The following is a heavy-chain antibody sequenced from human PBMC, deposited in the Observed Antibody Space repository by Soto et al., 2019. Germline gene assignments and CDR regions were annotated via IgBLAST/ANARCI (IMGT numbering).Heavy chain of an antibody. D-gene: IGHD3-3*01. Sequence: GGSLRLSCAASGFTFSSYAMSWVRQAPGKGLEWVSAISGSGGSTYYADSVKGRFTISRDNSKNTLYLQMNSLRAEDTAVYYCAKAKAYDFGSGYYYYFDYWGQGTLVTVSS. CDR1: GFTFSSYA. J-gene: IGHJ4*02. CDR3: AKAKAYDFGSGYYYYFDY. V-gene: IGHV3-23*01. CDR2: ISGSGGST.